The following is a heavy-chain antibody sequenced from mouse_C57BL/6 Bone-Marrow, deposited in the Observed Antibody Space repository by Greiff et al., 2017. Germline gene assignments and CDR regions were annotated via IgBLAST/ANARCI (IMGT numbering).Heavy chain of an antibody. CDR3: AKGGGYDRGYYAMDY. CDR1: GFSLTSYG. Sequence: QVQLKESGPGLVQPSQSLSITCTVSGFSLTSYGVHWVRQSPGKGLEWLGVIWRGGSTDYNAAFMSRLSITKDNSKSQVFFKMNSLQADDTAIYXCAKGGGYDRGYYAMDYWGQGTSVTVSS. CDR2: IWRGGST. V-gene: IGHV2-5*01. D-gene: IGHD2-2*01. J-gene: IGHJ4*01.